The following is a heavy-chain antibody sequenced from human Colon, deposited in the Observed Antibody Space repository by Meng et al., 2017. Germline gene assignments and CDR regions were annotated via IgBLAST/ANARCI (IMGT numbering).Heavy chain of an antibody. Sequence: QGRRQGSGPGLVRPSETLSLTCTVSGGSVSSGSYYWSWIRQPPGKGLEWIGYIYYTGSTNYNPSLKSRVTISVDTSKNQFSLKLSSVTAADTAVYYCARGPLDYWGQGTLVTVSS. CDR1: GGSVSSGSYY. J-gene: IGHJ4*02. CDR2: IYYTGST. CDR3: ARGPLDY. V-gene: IGHV4-61*01.